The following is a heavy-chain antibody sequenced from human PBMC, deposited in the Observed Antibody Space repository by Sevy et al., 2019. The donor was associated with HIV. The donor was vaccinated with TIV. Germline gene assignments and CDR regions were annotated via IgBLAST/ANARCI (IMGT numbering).Heavy chain of an antibody. V-gene: IGHV3-15*01. Sequence: GESLKISCAASGFTFSNAWMSWVRQAPGKGLEWVGRIKSKTDGGTTDYAAPVKGRFTISRDDSKNTLYLQMNSLKTEDTAVSYCTTDYCSGGSCSIPFDYWGQGTLVTVSS. D-gene: IGHD2-15*01. J-gene: IGHJ4*02. CDR1: GFTFSNAW. CDR3: TTDYCSGGSCSIPFDY. CDR2: IKSKTDGGTT.